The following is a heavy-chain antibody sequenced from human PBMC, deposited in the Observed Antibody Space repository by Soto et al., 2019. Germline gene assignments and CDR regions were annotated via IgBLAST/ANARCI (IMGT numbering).Heavy chain of an antibody. CDR2: IYYSGST. Sequence: SETLSLTCTVSGGSISRYYWSWIRQPPGKGLEWIGYIYYSGSTNYNPSLKSRVTISVDRSKNQFSLKLSSVTAADTAVYYCARAHGSGWGAFDIWGQGTMVTVSS. CDR1: GGSISRYY. D-gene: IGHD3-10*01. V-gene: IGHV4-59*12. J-gene: IGHJ3*02. CDR3: ARAHGSGWGAFDI.